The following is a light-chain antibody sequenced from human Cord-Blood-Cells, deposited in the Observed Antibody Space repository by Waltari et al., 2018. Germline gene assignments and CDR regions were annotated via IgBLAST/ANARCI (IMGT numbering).Light chain of an antibody. CDR2: GAS. Sequence: IVLPQSPGTLSLSPGERAPLPSRASPSVSSSYLAWYQQKPGQAPRHLIYGASSRATGIPDRFSGSGSGTDFTLTSSRLEPEDFAVYYGQQYGSSPTFGQGTKLEIK. J-gene: IGKJ2*01. CDR1: PSVSSSY. CDR3: QQYGSSPT. V-gene: IGKV3-20*01.